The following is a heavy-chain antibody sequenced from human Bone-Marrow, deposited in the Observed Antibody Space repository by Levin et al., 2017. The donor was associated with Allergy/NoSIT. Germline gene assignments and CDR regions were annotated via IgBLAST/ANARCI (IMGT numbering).Heavy chain of an antibody. CDR3: ARVTSGWSVGPLDY. Sequence: SETLSLSCTVSGGSINGSTYYWSWVRQPAGKGLEWIGHIYTSGSTNYNPSLKSRVTISMDTSKNQFSLRLTSVTAADTAVYFCARVTSGWSVGPLDYWGQGALVTVSS. CDR2: IYTSGST. CDR1: GGSINGSTYY. J-gene: IGHJ4*02. V-gene: IGHV4-61*09. D-gene: IGHD6-19*01.